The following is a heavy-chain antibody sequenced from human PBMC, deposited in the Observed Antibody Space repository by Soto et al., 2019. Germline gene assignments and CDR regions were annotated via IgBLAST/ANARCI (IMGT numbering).Heavy chain of an antibody. CDR1: GGTFSSYT. Sequence: QVQLVQSGAEVKKPGSSVKVSCKASGGTFSSYTISWVRQAPGQGLEWMGRIIPILGIANYAQKFQGRVTITADKRTSTAYMELSSRRSEDTAVYYCASRISTRSQFDYWGQGTLVTVSS. CDR2: IIPILGIA. V-gene: IGHV1-69*02. J-gene: IGHJ4*02. CDR3: ASRISTRSQFDY.